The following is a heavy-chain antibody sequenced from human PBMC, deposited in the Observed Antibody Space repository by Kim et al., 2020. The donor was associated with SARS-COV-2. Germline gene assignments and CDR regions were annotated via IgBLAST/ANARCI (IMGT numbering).Heavy chain of an antibody. Sequence: GGSLRLSCAASGFTFDDYAMHWVRQAPGKGLEWVSGISWNSGSIGYADSVKGRFTISRDNAKNSLYLQMNSLRAEDTALYYCAKDIGPWPHYGSRSYLPDYWGQGTLVTVSS. J-gene: IGHJ4*02. CDR1: GFTFDDYA. CDR3: AKDIGPWPHYGSRSYLPDY. CDR2: ISWNSGSI. D-gene: IGHD3-10*01. V-gene: IGHV3-9*01.